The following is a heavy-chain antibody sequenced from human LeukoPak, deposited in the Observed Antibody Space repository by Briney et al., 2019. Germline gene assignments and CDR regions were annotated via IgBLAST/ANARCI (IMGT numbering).Heavy chain of an antibody. CDR1: GFTFSSYS. J-gene: IGHJ3*02. V-gene: IGHV3-21*01. CDR3: ARVGYSADAFDI. Sequence: GGSLRLSCAASGFTFSSYSMSWVRQAPGKGLEWVSSISSSSSYIYYADSVKGRFTISRDNAKNSLYLQMNSLRAEDTAVYYCARVGYSADAFDIWGQGTMVTVSS. D-gene: IGHD6-13*01. CDR2: ISSSSSYI.